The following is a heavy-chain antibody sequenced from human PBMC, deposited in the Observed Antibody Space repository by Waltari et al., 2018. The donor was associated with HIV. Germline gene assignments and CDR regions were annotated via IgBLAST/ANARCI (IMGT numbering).Heavy chain of an antibody. V-gene: IGHV3-30*01. Sequence: VQLVESGGGVVPPGRSLRLSCAASGFTLRNYAIHWFRQAPGKGLEWVTVISYDGIEKFYADSVKGRFTISRDNSKNTLYLQMNSLRAEDTAVYYCARGRGGPDYWGQGTRVTVSS. CDR3: ARGRGGPDY. J-gene: IGHJ4*02. CDR1: GFTLRNYA. D-gene: IGHD3-10*01. CDR2: ISYDGIEK.